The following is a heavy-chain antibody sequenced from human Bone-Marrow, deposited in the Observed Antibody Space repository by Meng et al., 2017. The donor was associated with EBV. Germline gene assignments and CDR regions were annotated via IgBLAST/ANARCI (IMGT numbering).Heavy chain of an antibody. V-gene: IGHV1-24*01. D-gene: IGHD1-26*01. CDR2: FDPEDGET. J-gene: IGHJ4*02. CDR3: ATDLRFNKWELPRGLDY. Sequence: VQLGQAGAEVKKPGASVKVFCKVSGYTLTELSMHWVRQAPGKGLEWMGGFDPEDGETIYAQKFQGRVTMTEDTSTDTAYMELSSLRSEDTAVYYCATDLRFNKWELPRGLDYWGQGTLVTVSS. CDR1: GYTLTELS.